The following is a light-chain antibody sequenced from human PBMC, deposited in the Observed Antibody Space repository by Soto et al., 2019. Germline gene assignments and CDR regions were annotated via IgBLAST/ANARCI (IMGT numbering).Light chain of an antibody. CDR3: SSYTSSSTVVV. Sequence: QSVLTQPASVSGSPGQSITISCTGTSSDVGGYNYVSWYHQHPGKAPKLMIYEVSYRPSGVSHRFSGSKSGNTASLTISGLQTEDEADYYCSSYTSSSTVVVFGGGTKLTVL. CDR2: EVS. V-gene: IGLV2-14*01. CDR1: SSDVGGYNY. J-gene: IGLJ2*01.